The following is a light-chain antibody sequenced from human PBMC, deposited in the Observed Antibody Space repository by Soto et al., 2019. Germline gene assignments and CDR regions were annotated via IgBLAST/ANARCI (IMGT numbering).Light chain of an antibody. J-gene: IGKJ1*01. CDR2: GAS. V-gene: IGKV3-20*01. CDR1: QSVSSSY. CDR3: QQYGSSRWT. Sequence: EIVFTQSPGTLSFSPGERATLSCRASQSVSSSYLAWYQQKPGQAPRLLIYGASSRATGIAARFSGSGSGTDFTLTISRLEPEDFAVYYCQQYGSSRWTFGQGTKVDIK.